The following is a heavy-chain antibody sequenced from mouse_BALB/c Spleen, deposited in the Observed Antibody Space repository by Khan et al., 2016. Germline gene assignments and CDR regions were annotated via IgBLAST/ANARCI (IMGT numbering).Heavy chain of an antibody. V-gene: IGHV9-3*02. CDR1: GYIFRNYG. CDR2: ININTGEP. J-gene: IGHJ2*01. Sequence: QIQLVQSGPELKKPGETVNISCKSSGYIFRNYGMNWVKQAPGKGLKWMGWININTGEPTYAEEFKGRFVFSLASSASTAHLQLNNLKNEDTATXLYARGGYNYLFDYWGQGTTLTVSS. CDR3: ARGGYNYLFDY. D-gene: IGHD1-3*01.